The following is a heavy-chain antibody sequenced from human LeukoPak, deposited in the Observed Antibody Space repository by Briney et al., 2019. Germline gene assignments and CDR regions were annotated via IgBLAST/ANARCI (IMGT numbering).Heavy chain of an antibody. J-gene: IGHJ4*02. CDR1: GFTFSSYW. D-gene: IGHD5-18*01. Sequence: GGSLRLSCAASGFTFSSYWMSWVSQAPEKGLDWVSVISGSAHKIRYADSVKGRFTISRDNSENIVYLQMNNLRVEDTAVYYCAGRRTGYSSGYGHWGQGTLVTVSS. CDR3: AGRRTGYSSGYGH. CDR2: ISGSAHKI. V-gene: IGHV3-23*01.